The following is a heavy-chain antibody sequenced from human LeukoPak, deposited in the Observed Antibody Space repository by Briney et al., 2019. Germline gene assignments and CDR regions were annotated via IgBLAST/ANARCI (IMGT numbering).Heavy chain of an antibody. D-gene: IGHD4-17*01. V-gene: IGHV4-4*07. CDR2: IYTSGSN. CDR3: ARDFYLHDYGDPLGY. J-gene: IGHJ4*02. CDR1: GGSISSYY. Sequence: PSETLSLTCTVSGGSISSYYWSWVRHPAGKGLECIGHIYTSGSNNYNTSLKSRVPISVEKTKNQFPLTLSSVTAADTAVYYCARDFYLHDYGDPLGYWGQGTLVTVSS.